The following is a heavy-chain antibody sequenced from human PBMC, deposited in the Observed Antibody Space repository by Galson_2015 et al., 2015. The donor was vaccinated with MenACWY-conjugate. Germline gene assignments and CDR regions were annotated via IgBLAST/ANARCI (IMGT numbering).Heavy chain of an antibody. CDR3: ARLIIAAAGNNWFDP. CDR1: GFTFTSSA. CDR2: IVVGSGNT. Sequence: SVKVSCKASGFTFTSSAVQWVRQARGQRLEWIGWIVVGSGNTNYAQKFQERVTITRDMSTSTAYMELNSLRSEDTAVYYCARLIIAAAGNNWFDPWGQGTLVTVSS. J-gene: IGHJ5*02. V-gene: IGHV1-58*01. D-gene: IGHD6-13*01.